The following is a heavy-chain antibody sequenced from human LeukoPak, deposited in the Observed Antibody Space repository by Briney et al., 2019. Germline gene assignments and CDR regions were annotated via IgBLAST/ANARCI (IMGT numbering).Heavy chain of an antibody. J-gene: IGHJ6*02. Sequence: GASVKVSCKASGGTFSSYAISWARQAPGQGLEWMGGITPIFGTANYAQKFQGRVTITADESTSTAYMELSSLRSEDTAVYYCARDDYYGMDVWGQGTTVTVSS. CDR3: ARDDYYGMDV. V-gene: IGHV1-69*13. CDR2: ITPIFGTA. CDR1: GGTFSSYA.